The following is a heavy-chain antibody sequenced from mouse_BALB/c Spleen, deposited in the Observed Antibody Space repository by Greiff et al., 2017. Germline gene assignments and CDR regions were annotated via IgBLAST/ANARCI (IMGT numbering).Heavy chain of an antibody. J-gene: IGHJ4*01. CDR3: ARQYGYDGYYRYAMDD. D-gene: IGHD2-3*01. Sequence: QVQLKESGPDLVAPSQSLSITCTVSGFSLTSYGVHWVRQPPGKGLEWLVVIWSDGSTTYNSALKSRLSISKDNSKSQVFLKMNSLQTDDTAMYYCARQYGYDGYYRYAMDDWGQGTSVTVSS. V-gene: IGHV2-6-2*01. CDR1: GFSLTSYG. CDR2: IWSDGST.